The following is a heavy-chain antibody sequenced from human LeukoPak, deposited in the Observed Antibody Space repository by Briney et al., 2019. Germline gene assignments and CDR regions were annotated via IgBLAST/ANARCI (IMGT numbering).Heavy chain of an antibody. D-gene: IGHD3-10*01. CDR2: ISAYNGNT. J-gene: IGHJ6*03. CDR1: GYTFTSYG. V-gene: IGHV1-18*01. CDR3: ARGGRYYGSGSYGYYYYMDV. Sequence: ASVKVSCKASGYTFTSYGISWVRQAPGQGLEWMGWISAYNGNTNYAQKLQGRVTMTTDTSTSTAYMELRSLRSDDTAVYYCARGGRYYGSGSYGYYYYMDVRGKGTTVTISS.